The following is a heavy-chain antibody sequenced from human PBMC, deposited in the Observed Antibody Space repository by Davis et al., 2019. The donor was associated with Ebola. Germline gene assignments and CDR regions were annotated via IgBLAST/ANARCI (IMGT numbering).Heavy chain of an antibody. D-gene: IGHD3-10*01. CDR3: ARSMVRGVIPQPQNAFDI. V-gene: IGHV3-48*02. Sequence: GGSLRLSCAASGFTFSSYSMNWVRQAPGKGLEWVPYISSSSSTIYYADSVKGRFTISRDNAKNSLYLQMNSLRDEDTAVYYCARSMVRGVIPQPQNAFDIWGQGTMVTVSS. J-gene: IGHJ3*02. CDR2: ISSSSSTI. CDR1: GFTFSSYS.